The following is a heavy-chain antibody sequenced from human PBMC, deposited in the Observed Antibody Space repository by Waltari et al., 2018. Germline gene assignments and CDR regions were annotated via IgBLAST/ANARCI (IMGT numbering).Heavy chain of an antibody. CDR3: ARDYLFFDL. CDR1: GLPFRSSW. D-gene: IGHD1-26*01. J-gene: IGHJ2*01. Sequence: EEQLVESGGGLVQPGGSLRFSCAASGLPFRSSWMSWVRQAQGKGLEWVANMNQVGGAIFYVDSVKGRFTISRDNAKNSLFVQMDNLRAEDTAVYYCARDYLFFDLGGRGTLVSVSS. CDR2: MNQVGGAI. V-gene: IGHV3-7*01.